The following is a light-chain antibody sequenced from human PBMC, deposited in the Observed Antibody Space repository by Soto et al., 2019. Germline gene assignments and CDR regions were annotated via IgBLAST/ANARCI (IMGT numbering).Light chain of an antibody. J-gene: IGLJ1*01. CDR1: SSNIGSNT. Sequence: QSALTQPPSASGTPGQRVTISCCGSSSNIGSNTVNWYQQLPGTAPKLLIYSNNQRPSGVPDRFSGSKSGTSASLAISGLQSEDEADYYCAAWDDSLNGLYVFGTGTKVTVL. CDR3: AAWDDSLNGLYV. V-gene: IGLV1-44*01. CDR2: SNN.